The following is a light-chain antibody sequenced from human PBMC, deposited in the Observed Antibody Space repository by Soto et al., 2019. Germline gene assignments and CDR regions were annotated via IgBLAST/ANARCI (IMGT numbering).Light chain of an antibody. Sequence: EIVLTQSXATLSXXXXXXXTLXXRASHSVSSSYFAWYQQKPGQAPRLLIYGASSRATGIPDRFSGGGFGTDTLTISRLEPEDFAVYFCQQYVTSPITFGQGTRLEIK. J-gene: IGKJ5*01. CDR2: GAS. V-gene: IGKV3-20*01. CDR1: HSVSSSY. CDR3: QQYVTSPIT.